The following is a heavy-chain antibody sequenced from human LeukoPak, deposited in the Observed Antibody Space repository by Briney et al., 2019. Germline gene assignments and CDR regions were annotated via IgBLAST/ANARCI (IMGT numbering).Heavy chain of an antibody. Sequence: SETLSLTCTVSGGSIRSYWSWIRQPAGKGLEWIGRIYGSGSTDYNPSLKSRVTMSIDTSKNQFSLNLISVTAADTAVYYCARDSGTTGEVKFDPWGQGTLITVSS. D-gene: IGHD3-10*01. CDR1: GGSIRSY. CDR3: ARDSGTTGEVKFDP. J-gene: IGHJ5*02. CDR2: IYGSGST. V-gene: IGHV4-4*07.